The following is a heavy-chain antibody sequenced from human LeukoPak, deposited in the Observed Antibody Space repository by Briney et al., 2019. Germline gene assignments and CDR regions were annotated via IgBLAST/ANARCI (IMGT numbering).Heavy chain of an antibody. CDR3: ARHQAHIAAASSFDY. Sequence: SETLSLTCTVSGGSISSYYWSWIRQPPGKGLEWIGYIYYSGSTNYNPSLKSRVTISVDTSKNQFSLKLSSVTAADTAVYYCARHQAHIAAASSFDYWGQGTLVTVSS. V-gene: IGHV4-59*08. J-gene: IGHJ4*02. D-gene: IGHD6-13*01. CDR2: IYYSGST. CDR1: GGSISSYY.